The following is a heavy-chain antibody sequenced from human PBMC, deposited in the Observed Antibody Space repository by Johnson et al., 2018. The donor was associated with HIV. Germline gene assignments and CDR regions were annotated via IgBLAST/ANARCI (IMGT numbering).Heavy chain of an antibody. V-gene: IGHV3-30*03. D-gene: IGHD6-13*01. J-gene: IGHJ3*02. CDR3: ARTYIWLQLVSAFDI. Sequence: QVQLVESGGGVVQPGGSLRLSCAAYGFTFTNYAMDWVRQAPGKGLEWVAVISYDGSNEYFADSVQVRFTISRDNSNKTLYLQMNNLRAEDTAVYCCARTYIWLQLVSAFDIWGQGTMVNVSS. CDR1: GFTFTNYA. CDR2: ISYDGSNE.